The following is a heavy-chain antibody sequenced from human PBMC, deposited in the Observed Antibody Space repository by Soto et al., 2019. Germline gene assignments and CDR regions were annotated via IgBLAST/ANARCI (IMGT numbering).Heavy chain of an antibody. J-gene: IGHJ6*02. CDR1: GGSISSYY. D-gene: IGHD3-22*01. CDR3: ARDYYDSSGYPRPYYYGMDV. V-gene: IGHV4-59*01. CDR2: IYYSGST. Sequence: SETLSLTCTVSGGSISSYYWSWSRQPPGKGLEWIGYIYYSGSTNYNPSLKSRVTISVDTSKNQFSLKLSSVTAADTAVYYCARDYYDSSGYPRPYYYGMDVWGQGTTVTVSS.